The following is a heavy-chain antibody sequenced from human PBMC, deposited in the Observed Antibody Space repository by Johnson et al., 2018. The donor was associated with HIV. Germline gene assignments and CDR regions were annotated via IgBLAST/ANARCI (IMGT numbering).Heavy chain of an antibody. CDR1: GFTFSSYG. CDR3: ARDASWDDAFDI. CDR2: IKQDGSEK. D-gene: IGHD2-2*01. J-gene: IGHJ3*02. Sequence: VQLVESGGGVVQPGRSLRLSCAASGFTFSSYGMHWVRQAPGKGLEWVANIKQDGSEKYYVDSVKGRFTISRDNAKNSLYLQMNSLRAEDTAVYYCARDASWDDAFDIWGQGTMVTVSS. V-gene: IGHV3-7*01.